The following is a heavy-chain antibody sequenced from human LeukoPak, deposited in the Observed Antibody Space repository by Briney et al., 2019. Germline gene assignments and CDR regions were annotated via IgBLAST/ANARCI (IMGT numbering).Heavy chain of an antibody. CDR2: ISNSSSTI. D-gene: IGHD5-12*01. Sequence: GGSLRLSCAASGFTFSDYHMSWIRQAPGKGLEWVSYISNSSSTIYYADSVKGRFTVSRDNAENSLFLQMHSLRAEDMAVYYCARAPDRLYFTGYEGWFDPWGQGTLVTVSS. J-gene: IGHJ5*02. CDR1: GFTFSDYH. CDR3: ARAPDRLYFTGYEGWFDP. V-gene: IGHV3-11*04.